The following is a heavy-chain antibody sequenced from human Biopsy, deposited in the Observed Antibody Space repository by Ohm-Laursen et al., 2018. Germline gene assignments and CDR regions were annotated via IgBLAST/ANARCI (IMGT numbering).Heavy chain of an antibody. D-gene: IGHD4/OR15-4a*01. CDR1: GFIFSTYV. V-gene: IGHV3-30*18. CDR2: ISYDGSNI. J-gene: IGHJ2*01. Sequence: SLRLSCSAVGFIFSTYVMHWVRQAPGKGLEWVALISYDGSNIHYAVSVKGRFTISRDNSKNTLYLQLNSLKVEDTALYYCAKDRRTMRVWYFDLWGRGTLVTVSS. CDR3: AKDRRTMRVWYFDL.